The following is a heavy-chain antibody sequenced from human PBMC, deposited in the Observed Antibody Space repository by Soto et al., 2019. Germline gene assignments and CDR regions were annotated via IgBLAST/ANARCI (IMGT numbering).Heavy chain of an antibody. CDR1: GGSISSGGYY. J-gene: IGHJ4*02. Sequence: QVQLQESGPGLVKPSQTLSLTCTVSGGSISSGGYYWSWIRQHPGKGLEWLGYLYYSGSTYYNPSLKSRVTIPLDTSKNHFSLRLSSVTAADTVVYYCARGNGGSGSYYKDGVGIDYWGQGTLVTVSS. CDR2: LYYSGST. V-gene: IGHV4-31*03. D-gene: IGHD3-10*01. CDR3: ARGNGGSGSYYKDGVGIDY.